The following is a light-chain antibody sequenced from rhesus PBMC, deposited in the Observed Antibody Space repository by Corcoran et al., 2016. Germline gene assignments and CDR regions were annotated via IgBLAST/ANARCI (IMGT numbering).Light chain of an antibody. CDR2: SAS. Sequence: DIQMTQSPSSLSAFVGDIVTIICRASQSFSSSLAWYQQKLRKTLKLLIYSASSLQSGVPSRFSGSKSGTDFTLTISSLTPEDIASYYCQQFYSYPWTFGQGTKVEIK. CDR3: QQFYSYPWT. CDR1: QSFSSS. J-gene: IGKJ1*01. V-gene: IGKV1-46*01.